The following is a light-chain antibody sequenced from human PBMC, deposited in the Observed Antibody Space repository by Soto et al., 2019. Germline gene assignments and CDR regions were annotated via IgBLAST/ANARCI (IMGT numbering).Light chain of an antibody. Sequence: EMVLTQSPGTLSLSPGERATLSCRASQSVSGSYLTWHQQKPSQAPRLLIYGASSRATGIPDRFSGSGSGTDFTLTISRLEPEDFAVYYCQQYGSSPLTFGGGTKV. J-gene: IGKJ4*01. V-gene: IGKV3-20*01. CDR1: QSVSGSY. CDR2: GAS. CDR3: QQYGSSPLT.